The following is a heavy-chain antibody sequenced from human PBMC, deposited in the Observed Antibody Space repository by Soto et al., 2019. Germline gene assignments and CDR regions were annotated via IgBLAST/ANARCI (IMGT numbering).Heavy chain of an antibody. V-gene: IGHV3-30-3*01. CDR2: ISYDGSNK. Sequence: GGSLRLSCAASGFTFSSYAMHWVRQAPGKGLEWVAVISYDGSNKYYADSVKGRFTISRDNSKNTLYLQMNSLRAEDTAVYYCARDLRLKLGYCSGGSCQNWFDPWGQGTLVTVSS. CDR1: GFTFSSYA. CDR3: ARDLRLKLGYCSGGSCQNWFDP. D-gene: IGHD2-15*01. J-gene: IGHJ5*02.